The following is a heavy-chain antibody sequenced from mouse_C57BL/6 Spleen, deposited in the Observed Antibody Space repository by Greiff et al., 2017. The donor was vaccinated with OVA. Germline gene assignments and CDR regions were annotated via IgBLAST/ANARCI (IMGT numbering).Heavy chain of an antibody. CDR1: GYAFSSSW. J-gene: IGHJ2*01. V-gene: IGHV1-82*01. CDR2: IYPGDGDT. Sequence: VQLVESGPELVKPGASVKISCKASGYAFSSSWMNWVKQRPGKGLEWIGRIYPGDGDTTYNGKFKGKATLTADKSSRTAYMQLSSLTSEYSAVYVCAREGGYYFDYWGQGTTLTVSS. CDR3: AREGGYYFDY.